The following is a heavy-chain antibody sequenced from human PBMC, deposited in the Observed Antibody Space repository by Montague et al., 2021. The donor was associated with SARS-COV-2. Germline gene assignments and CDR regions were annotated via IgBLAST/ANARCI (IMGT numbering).Heavy chain of an antibody. CDR3: ARVLYYYGRSDY. V-gene: IGHV3-74*01. CDR2: INSDGSST. CDR1: GFTFSSYW. Sequence: SLRLSCAASGFTFSSYWMHWVRQAPGKGLVWVSRINSDGSSTSYADSVKGRFTISRDNAKNTLYLQMSSLRAEDTAVYYCARVLYYYGRSDYWGQGTLVTVSS. D-gene: IGHD3-10*01. J-gene: IGHJ4*02.